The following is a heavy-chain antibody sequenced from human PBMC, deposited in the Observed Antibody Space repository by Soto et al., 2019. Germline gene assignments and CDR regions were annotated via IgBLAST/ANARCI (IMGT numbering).Heavy chain of an antibody. Sequence: QVQLQESGPGLVKPSQTLSLTCTVSGGSISSGGYYWSWIRQHPGKGLEWIGYIYYSGSTYYNPSLKSRVTISVDTSKNQFSLKLSSVTAADTAVYYCARGRASSSWPRRGNWFDPWGQGTLVTVSS. CDR1: GGSISSGGYY. D-gene: IGHD6-13*01. V-gene: IGHV4-31*03. J-gene: IGHJ5*02. CDR3: ARGRASSSWPRRGNWFDP. CDR2: IYYSGST.